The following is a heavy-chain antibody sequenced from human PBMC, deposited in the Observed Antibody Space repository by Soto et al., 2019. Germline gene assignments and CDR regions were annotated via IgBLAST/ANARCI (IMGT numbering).Heavy chain of an antibody. V-gene: IGHV3-23*01. CDR2: ISGGGENT. CDR3: AKERLARGVDY. Sequence: EVQLLDSGGGLVQPGGSLRLSCEASGFTFSNYAMNWVRQAPGKGLEWVLGISGGGENTYYADSVKGRFTISRDNSKNTVFLQMNSLRAEDTAVYYCAKERLARGVDYWGQGTLVTVSS. J-gene: IGHJ4*02. CDR1: GFTFSNYA.